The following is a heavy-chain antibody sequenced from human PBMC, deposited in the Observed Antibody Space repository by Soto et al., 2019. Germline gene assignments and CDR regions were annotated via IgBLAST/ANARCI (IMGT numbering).Heavy chain of an antibody. CDR1: GYTFTSYA. CDR3: ARAGRRQQLVLYYFAY. CDR2: INAGNGNT. Sequence: QVQLVQSGAEVKKPGASVKVSCKASGYTFTSYAMHWVRQAPGQRREWMGWINAGNGNTKYSQKFQGRVTITRDTSASTAYMELSSLRSEDTAVYYCARAGRRQQLVLYYFAYWGQGTLVTVSS. V-gene: IGHV1-3*01. J-gene: IGHJ4*02. D-gene: IGHD6-13*01.